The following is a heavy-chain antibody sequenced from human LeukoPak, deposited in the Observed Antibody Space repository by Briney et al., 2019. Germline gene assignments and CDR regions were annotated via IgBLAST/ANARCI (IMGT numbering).Heavy chain of an antibody. Sequence: PGGSLRLSCAASGFTFSSYAMSWVRQAPGKGLEWVSAISGSGGSTYYADSVKGRFTISRDNSKNTLYLQMNSLRAEDTAVYYCAKIQGGGQRKYCSSTSCSFDYWGQGTLVTVSS. CDR2: ISGSGGST. J-gene: IGHJ4*02. CDR3: AKIQGGGQRKYCSSTSCSFDY. D-gene: IGHD2-2*01. V-gene: IGHV3-23*01. CDR1: GFTFSSYA.